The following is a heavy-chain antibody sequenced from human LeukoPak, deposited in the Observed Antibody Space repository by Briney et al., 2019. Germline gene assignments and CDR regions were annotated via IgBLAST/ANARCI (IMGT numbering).Heavy chain of an antibody. V-gene: IGHV5-51*01. CDR1: GYSFHTYW. J-gene: IGHJ4*02. CDR2: IYPGDSDT. CDR3: ARQGRGSSKSFDY. D-gene: IGHD6-6*01. Sequence: GESLKIPCKGSGYSFHTYWIGWVRQMPGKGLEWMGIIYPGDSDTKYSPSFHGQVTISADKSISTAYLQWSSLKASDTAMYYCARQGRGSSKSFDYWGQGTLVTVSS.